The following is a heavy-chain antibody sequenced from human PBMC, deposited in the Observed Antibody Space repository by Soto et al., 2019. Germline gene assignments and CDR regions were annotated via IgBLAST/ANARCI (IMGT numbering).Heavy chain of an antibody. V-gene: IGHV1-8*01. CDR1: GDTFTNLD. D-gene: IGHD3-3*02. CDR2: MRADSGHS. J-gene: IGHJ5*02. CDR3: ARYIFGQGFKA. Sequence: QVQLVQPGTEVRKPGASVKVSCETSGDTFTNLDLNWVRQASGQGLEWIGWMRADSGHSGHARKFQGRVSMTRDTSRRTAYMELSSLRAEDTAVYYCARYIFGQGFKAWGQGTLVFVSS.